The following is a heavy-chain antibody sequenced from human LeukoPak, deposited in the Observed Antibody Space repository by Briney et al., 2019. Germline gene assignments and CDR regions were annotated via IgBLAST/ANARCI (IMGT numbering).Heavy chain of an antibody. CDR3: RAATRYLDYYYDY. D-gene: IGHD3-22*01. CDR1: TFTFSTFG. V-gene: IGHV3-30*03. Sequence: GGSLRLSCAASTFTFSTFGMHWVRQAPGKGLEWVAVISFDGVDKYYADSVKRRFTISRDNSKDTLYLQMTSLRVEDTAVYYCRAATRYLDYYYDYWGQGTLVTVSS. J-gene: IGHJ4*01. CDR2: ISFDGVDK.